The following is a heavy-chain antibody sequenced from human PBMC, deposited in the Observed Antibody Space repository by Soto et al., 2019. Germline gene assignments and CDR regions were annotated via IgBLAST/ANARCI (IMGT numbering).Heavy chain of an antibody. CDR2: ISPYNGNT. V-gene: IGHV1-18*01. D-gene: IGHD3-10*01. CDR3: TRYNSDGQGSPGGS. Sequence: QVQLVQSGAEVKKLGASVKVSCKASGYTFSSYGISWVRQAPGQGLEWMGGISPYNGNTNYAQKIQGRVTMTTDKSTSTTYMDLRSLRSYDTAVYYCTRYNSDGQGSPGGSWGQETLVTVSS. CDR1: GYTFSSYG. J-gene: IGHJ5*02.